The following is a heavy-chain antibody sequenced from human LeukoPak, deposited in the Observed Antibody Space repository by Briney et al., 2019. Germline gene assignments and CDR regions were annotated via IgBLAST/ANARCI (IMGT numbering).Heavy chain of an antibody. V-gene: IGHV3-9*01. D-gene: IGHD3-9*01. CDR2: ISWNSGSI. CDR1: GFTFDDYA. Sequence: GRSLRLSCAASGFTFDDYAMHWVRQAPGKGLEWVSGISWNSGSIGYADSVKGRFTISRDNAKNSLYLQMNSLRAEDTALYYCAKAPLMSGLAYYFDYWGQGTLVTVSS. J-gene: IGHJ4*02. CDR3: AKAPLMSGLAYYFDY.